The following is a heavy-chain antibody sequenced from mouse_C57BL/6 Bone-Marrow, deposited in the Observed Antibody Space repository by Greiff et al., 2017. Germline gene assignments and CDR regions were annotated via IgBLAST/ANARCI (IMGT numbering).Heavy chain of an antibody. V-gene: IGHV1-61*01. CDR3: AREDYGSSYVGFAY. J-gene: IGHJ3*01. CDR1: GHTFTSYW. CDR2: IYPSDSET. Sequence: QVQLQQPGAELVRPGSSVKLSCKASGHTFTSYWMAWVKQRPGQGLEWIGNIYPSDSETHYNQKFKDKATLTVDKSSSTAYMQLSSLTSEDSAVYYCAREDYGSSYVGFAYWGQGTLVTVSA. D-gene: IGHD1-1*01.